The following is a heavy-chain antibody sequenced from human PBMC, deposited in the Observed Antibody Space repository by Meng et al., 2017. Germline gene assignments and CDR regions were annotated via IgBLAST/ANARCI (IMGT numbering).Heavy chain of an antibody. CDR1: GGSFSGYY. J-gene: IGHJ6*02. D-gene: IGHD3-10*01. CDR3: ARAVLYYGSGIGGMNV. Sequence: LRLSCAVYGGSFSGYYWSWIRQPPGKGLEWIGEINHSGSTNYNPSLKSRVTISVDTSKNQFPLKLSSVTAADTAVYYCARAVLYYGSGIGGMNVWGQGNTV. V-gene: IGHV4-34*01. CDR2: INHSGST.